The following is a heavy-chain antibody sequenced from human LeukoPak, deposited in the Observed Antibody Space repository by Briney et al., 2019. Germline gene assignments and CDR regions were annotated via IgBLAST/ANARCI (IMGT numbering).Heavy chain of an antibody. CDR3: TSGTLSYYYMDV. Sequence: SETLSLNCTVSGGSISSYYWSWIRQPPGKGLEWIGYIHFSGSTNYNPSVKSRVTISADTSKNQFSLKLSSVTAADTAVYYCTSGTLSYYYMDVWGKGTTVTISS. CDR1: GGSISSYY. D-gene: IGHD1-14*01. CDR2: IHFSGST. J-gene: IGHJ6*03. V-gene: IGHV4-59*01.